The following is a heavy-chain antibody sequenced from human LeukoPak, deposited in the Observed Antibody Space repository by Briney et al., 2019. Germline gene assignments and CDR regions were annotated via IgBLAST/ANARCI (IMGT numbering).Heavy chain of an antibody. CDR3: ARGAAITGSGGELDP. J-gene: IGHJ5*02. CDR2: IYYSGST. V-gene: IGHV4-59*01. CDR1: GGSISSYY. Sequence: SETLSLTCTASGGSISSYYWSWIRQPPGKGLEWIGYIYYSGSTNYNPSLKSRVTISVDTSKNQFSLKLSSVTAADTAVYYCARGAAITGSGGELDPWGQGTLVTVSS. D-gene: IGHD1-20*01.